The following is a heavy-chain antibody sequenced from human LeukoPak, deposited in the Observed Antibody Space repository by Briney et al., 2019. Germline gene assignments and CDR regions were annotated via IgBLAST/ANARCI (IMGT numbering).Heavy chain of an antibody. Sequence: ASVKVSCKASGYTFTSYGISWVRQAPGQGLEWMGWISAYNGNTNYAQKLQGRVTMTTDTSTSTAYMELRSLRSDDTAVYYCARDTPRIAVAGTLDYYYMDVWGKGTTVTVSS. J-gene: IGHJ6*03. CDR3: ARDTPRIAVAGTLDYYYMDV. CDR1: GYTFTSYG. V-gene: IGHV1-18*01. D-gene: IGHD6-19*01. CDR2: ISAYNGNT.